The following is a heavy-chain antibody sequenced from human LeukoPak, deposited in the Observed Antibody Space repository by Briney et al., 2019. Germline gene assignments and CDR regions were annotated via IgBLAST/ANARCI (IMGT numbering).Heavy chain of an antibody. CDR2: INSDGSST. CDR1: GFTFSSYW. Sequence: GGSLRLSCAASGFTFSSYWMHWVRQAPGKGLVWVSRINSDGSSTSYADSVKGRFTISRDNAKNTLYLQMNSLRAEDTAVYYCAKLYYYDSSGYYEGTDYWGQGTLVTVSS. V-gene: IGHV3-74*01. CDR3: AKLYYYDSSGYYEGTDY. D-gene: IGHD3-22*01. J-gene: IGHJ4*02.